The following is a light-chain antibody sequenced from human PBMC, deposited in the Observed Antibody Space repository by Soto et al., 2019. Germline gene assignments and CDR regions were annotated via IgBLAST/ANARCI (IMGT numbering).Light chain of an antibody. J-gene: IGKJ1*01. CDR2: TAA. CDR1: QSISSN. Sequence: DIPMTQSPSSLSASVGDRVTITCRASQSISSNLNWYQQKPWKAPKLLIYTAASLQSGVPSRFSGSGSGTDFTLTIASLQLEDFATYYCQQSNSLPPTFGQGTKVEIK. CDR3: QQSNSLPPT. V-gene: IGKV1-39*01.